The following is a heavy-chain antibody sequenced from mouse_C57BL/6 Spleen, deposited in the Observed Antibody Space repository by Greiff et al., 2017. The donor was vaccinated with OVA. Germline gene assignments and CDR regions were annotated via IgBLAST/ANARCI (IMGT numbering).Heavy chain of an antibody. V-gene: IGHV14-2*01. CDR3: AREKGLDWYCDV. D-gene: IGHD2-4*01. CDR1: GFNIKDYY. J-gene: IGHJ1*03. Sequence: EVKLVESGAELVKPGASVKLSCTASGFNIKDYYMHWVKQRTEQGLEWIGRIDPEDGETKYAPKFQGKATITADTSSNTAYLQLSSLTSEDTAVYYCAREKGLDWYCDVWGTGTTVTVSS. CDR2: IDPEDGET.